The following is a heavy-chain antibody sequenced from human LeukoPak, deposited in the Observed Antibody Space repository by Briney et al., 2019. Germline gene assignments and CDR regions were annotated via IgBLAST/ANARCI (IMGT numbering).Heavy chain of an antibody. CDR1: GGSISSYY. J-gene: IGHJ4*02. CDR2: IYTSGIT. CDR3: ARLVDRLMFDY. Sequence: PSETLSLTCTVSGGSISSYYWSWIRQPPGKGLEWIGRIYTSGITIYKSSLESRVTISIDTSKNRFSLKLNSVTASDTAVYYCARLVDRLMFDYWGQGTQVTVSS. D-gene: IGHD2-21*02. V-gene: IGHV4-4*09.